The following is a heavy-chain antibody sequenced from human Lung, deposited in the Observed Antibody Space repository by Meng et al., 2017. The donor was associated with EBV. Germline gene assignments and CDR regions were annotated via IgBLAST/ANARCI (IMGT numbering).Heavy chain of an antibody. CDR1: GGSFSTHT. V-gene: IGHV1-69*13. J-gene: IGHJ4*02. Sequence: QVQLVQSGAGVKKPGSSVKVACKTSGGSFSTHTFSWVRQAPGQGLEWMGGLIAVFDKTKAAPRFQDRVTFTADESTSTAYMELSSLTFDDTAVYFRARGRRNEPLFDYWGQGTLVTVSS. D-gene: IGHD1-14*01. CDR2: LIAVFDKT. CDR3: ARGRRNEPLFDY.